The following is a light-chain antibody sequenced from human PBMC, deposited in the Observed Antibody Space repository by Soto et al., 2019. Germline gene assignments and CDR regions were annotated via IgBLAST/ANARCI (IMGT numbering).Light chain of an antibody. CDR2: DVS. CDR1: QSVGTW. Sequence: DIQMTQSPTTLSASVGDRVTITCRASQSVGTWLAWYQQKPGRAPKLLIYDVSTLESGVPSRFSGSGSGTEFTLTISNLQAEDLAVYYCQQYNGFWSFGRGTKVDIK. J-gene: IGKJ1*01. V-gene: IGKV1-5*01. CDR3: QQYNGFWS.